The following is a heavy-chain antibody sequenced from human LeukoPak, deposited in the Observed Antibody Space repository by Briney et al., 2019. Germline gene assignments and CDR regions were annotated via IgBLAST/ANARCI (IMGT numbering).Heavy chain of an antibody. CDR3: ARDRDIAVPTLDY. Sequence: PGGSLRLSCAASGFTFSSYAMHWVRQAPGKGLEWVAVISYDGSNKYYADSVKGRFTISRDNSKNTLYLQMNSLRAEDTAVYYCARDRDIAVPTLDYWGQGTLVTVSS. CDR2: ISYDGSNK. J-gene: IGHJ4*02. D-gene: IGHD6-19*01. V-gene: IGHV3-30-3*01. CDR1: GFTFSSYA.